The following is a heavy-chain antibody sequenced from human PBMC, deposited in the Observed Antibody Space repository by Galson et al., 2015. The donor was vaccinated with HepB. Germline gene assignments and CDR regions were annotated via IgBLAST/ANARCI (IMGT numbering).Heavy chain of an antibody. CDR3: TKDTGYDSSAYSVFDY. D-gene: IGHD3-22*01. CDR1: GFTFDDYA. CDR2: ITWNSGSV. Sequence: SLRLSCAASGFTFDDYAMHWVRRAPGKGLEWVSGITWNSGSVGYADSVKGRFTISRDNAKNSLYLQMNSLRAEDTALYYCTKDTGYDSSAYSVFDYWGQGTLVTVSS. V-gene: IGHV3-9*01. J-gene: IGHJ4*02.